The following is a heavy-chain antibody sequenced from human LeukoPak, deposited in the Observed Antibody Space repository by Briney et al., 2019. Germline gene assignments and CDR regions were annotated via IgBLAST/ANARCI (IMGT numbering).Heavy chain of an antibody. Sequence: SVKVSCKASGGTFSSYAISWVRQAPGQGLEWMGRIIPILGIANYAQKFQGRVTITADKSTSTAYMELSSLRSEDTAVYYCARTSGLTYYYDSSGYRRAFDIWGQGTMVTVSS. D-gene: IGHD3-22*01. CDR2: IIPILGIA. CDR3: ARTSGLTYYYDSSGYRRAFDI. J-gene: IGHJ3*02. V-gene: IGHV1-69*04. CDR1: GGTFSSYA.